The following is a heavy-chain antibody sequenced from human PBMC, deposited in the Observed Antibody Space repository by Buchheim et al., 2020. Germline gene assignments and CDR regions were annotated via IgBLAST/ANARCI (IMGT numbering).Heavy chain of an antibody. Sequence: QVHLVQSGAEVKEPGASVKVSRKASGYTFTDYYIHWVRQAPGQGLEWMGWISAYNGNTNYAQKLQGRVTMTTDTSTSTAYMELRSLRSDGTAVYYCARIMWGSTSNHHYYYYGMDVWGQGTT. D-gene: IGHD2-2*01. CDR2: ISAYNGNT. CDR3: ARIMWGSTSNHHYYYYGMDV. CDR1: GYTFTDYY. V-gene: IGHV1-18*04. J-gene: IGHJ6*02.